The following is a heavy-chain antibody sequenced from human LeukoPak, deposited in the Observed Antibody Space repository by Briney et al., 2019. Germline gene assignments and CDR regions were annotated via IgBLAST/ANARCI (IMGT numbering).Heavy chain of an antibody. V-gene: IGHV3-49*04. D-gene: IGHD5-24*01. J-gene: IGHJ4*02. Sequence: GGSLRLSCTASGFTFGDYAMSWVRQAPGKGLEWVGFIRSKAYGGTTEYAASVKGKFTISRDDSKSIAYLQMDSLKTEDTAVYYCTRVRDGYNYWWYFDYWGQGTLVTVSS. CDR3: TRVRDGYNYWWYFDY. CDR1: GFTFGDYA. CDR2: IRSKAYGGTT.